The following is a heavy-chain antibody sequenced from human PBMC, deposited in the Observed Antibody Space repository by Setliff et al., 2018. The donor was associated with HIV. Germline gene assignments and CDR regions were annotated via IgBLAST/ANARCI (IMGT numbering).Heavy chain of an antibody. Sequence: ASVKVSCKASGGTFSSYAISWVRQAPGQGLGWMGGIIPIFGTANYAQKFQGRVTITADESTSTAYMELSSLRSEDTAVYYCAREAVEAAAGTGSNYYGMDVWGQGTTVTVSS. D-gene: IGHD6-13*01. CDR1: GGTFSSYA. CDR3: AREAVEAAAGTGSNYYGMDV. V-gene: IGHV1-69*13. CDR2: IIPIFGTA. J-gene: IGHJ6*02.